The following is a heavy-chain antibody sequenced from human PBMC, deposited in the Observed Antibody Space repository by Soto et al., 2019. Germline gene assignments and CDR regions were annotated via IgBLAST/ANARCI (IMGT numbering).Heavy chain of an antibody. J-gene: IGHJ4*02. V-gene: IGHV3-11*06. CDR3: ARERGGGRYYDSSGWDDY. Sequence: QVQLVESGGGLVKPGGSLRLSCAASGFTFSDYYMSWIRQAPGKGLEWVSYISSSSSYTNYADSVKGRFTISRDNAKNSLYLQMNSRRAEDTAVYYCARERGGGRYYDSSGWDDYWGQGTLVTVSS. CDR2: ISSSSSYT. CDR1: GFTFSDYY. D-gene: IGHD3-22*01.